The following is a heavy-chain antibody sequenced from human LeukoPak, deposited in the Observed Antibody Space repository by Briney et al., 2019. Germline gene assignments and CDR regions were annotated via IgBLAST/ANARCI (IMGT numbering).Heavy chain of an antibody. V-gene: IGHV4-34*01. D-gene: IGHD7-27*01. CDR1: GGSFSGYY. CDR2: INQSGST. Sequence: SETLSLTFAVYGGSFSGYYWSWLRQPPGKGLEWIGEINQSGSTNYNPSLKSVVTISVDTSKNQFSLKLRTVTAADTAVYYCARVFSLGRPVYYYYYGMDVWGQGTTVTVSS. J-gene: IGHJ6*02. CDR3: ARVFSLGRPVYYYYYGMDV.